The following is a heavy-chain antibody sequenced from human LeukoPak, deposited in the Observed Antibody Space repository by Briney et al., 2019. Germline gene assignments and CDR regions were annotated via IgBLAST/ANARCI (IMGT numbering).Heavy chain of an antibody. V-gene: IGHV4-4*07. J-gene: IGHJ4*02. CDR3: AIDTFSSGWWDYSDY. Sequence: SETLSLTCSVSGDSVSGFYWSWIRQPAGKGLEWIGRIYTSGNTRDTSTKYNPSLKSRVSMSVDTSKNQFSLKLRSMTAADTAIYYCAIDTFSSGWWDYSDYWGQGTLVTVSS. D-gene: IGHD6-19*01. CDR1: GDSVSGFY. CDR2: IYTSGNTRDTST.